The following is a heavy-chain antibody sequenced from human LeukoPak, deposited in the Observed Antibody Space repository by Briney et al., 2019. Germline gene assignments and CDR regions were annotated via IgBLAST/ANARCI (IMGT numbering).Heavy chain of an antibody. CDR3: AREADPSLYASSSPDY. Sequence: GGSLPLSRAASGFGFSNFWMHWVRQAPGKGLVWVSRIKPDGTTSVYADSVKGRFTISRDNLKNTLYLQMRSLRAEDTAVYFCAREADPSLYASSSPDYWGQGTPVTVSS. V-gene: IGHV3-74*01. J-gene: IGHJ4*01. CDR1: GFGFSNFW. D-gene: IGHD2/OR15-2a*01. CDR2: IKPDGTTS.